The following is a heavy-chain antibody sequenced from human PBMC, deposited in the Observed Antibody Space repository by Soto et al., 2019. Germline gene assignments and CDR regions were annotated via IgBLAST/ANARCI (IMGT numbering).Heavy chain of an antibody. CDR1: GYIFTTYG. J-gene: IGHJ4*02. Sequence: QVHLVQSGAEVKKPGASVKVSCKGSGYIFTTYGITWVRQAPGQGLEWMGWISAHNGNTNYAQKLQGRVTVTRDTSTSNAYMELRNLRSDDTAVYYCARGRDGDYWGQGALVTVSS. CDR3: ARGRDGDY. CDR2: ISAHNGNT. D-gene: IGHD6-6*01. V-gene: IGHV1-18*01.